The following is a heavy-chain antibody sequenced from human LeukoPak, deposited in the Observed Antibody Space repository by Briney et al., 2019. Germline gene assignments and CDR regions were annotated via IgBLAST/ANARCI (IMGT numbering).Heavy chain of an antibody. CDR3: AKGGIPTGPYYYFYYMDV. J-gene: IGHJ6*03. CDR2: ISYDGNNK. D-gene: IGHD3/OR15-3a*01. CDR1: GFTFSRNV. V-gene: IGHV3-30*01. Sequence: GGSLRLSCVASGFTFSRNVLHWVRQAPGKGLEWVATISYDGNNKFHADSVKGRFTISRDNSRNTVYLQMDSLRPENTAVYHCAKGGIPTGPYYYFYYMDVWGNGTTVTVSS.